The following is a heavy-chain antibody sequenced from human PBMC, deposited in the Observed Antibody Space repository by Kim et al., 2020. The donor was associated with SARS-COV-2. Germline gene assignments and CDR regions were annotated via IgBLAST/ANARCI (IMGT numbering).Heavy chain of an antibody. D-gene: IGHD3-9*01. CDR1: GFTFSNAW. CDR3: TTDYDCDTLTGYCTYYFDY. CDR2: IKSKTDGGTT. J-gene: IGHJ4*02. Sequence: GGSLRLSCAASGFTFSNAWMSWVRQAPGKGLEWVGRIKSKTDGGTTDYAAPVKGRFTISRDDSKNTLYLQMNSLKTEDTAVYYCTTDYDCDTLTGYCTYYFDYWGQGTLVTVSS. V-gene: IGHV3-15*01.